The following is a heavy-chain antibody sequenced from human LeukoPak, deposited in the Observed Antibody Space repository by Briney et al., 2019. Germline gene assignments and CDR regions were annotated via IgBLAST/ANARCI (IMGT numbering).Heavy chain of an antibody. CDR2: ISYDGSNK. CDR3: ARERFGEPGGYFDY. J-gene: IGHJ4*02. D-gene: IGHD3-10*01. CDR1: GFTFSSYA. V-gene: IGHV3-30-3*01. Sequence: GGSLRLSCAASGFTFSSYAMPWVRQAPGKGLEWVAVISYDGSNKYYADSVKGRFTISRDNSKNTLYLQMNSLRAEDTAVYYCARERFGEPGGYFDYWGQGTLVTVSS.